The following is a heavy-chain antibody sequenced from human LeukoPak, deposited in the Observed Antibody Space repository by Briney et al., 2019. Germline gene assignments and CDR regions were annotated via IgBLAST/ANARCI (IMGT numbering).Heavy chain of an antibody. D-gene: IGHD2-2*01. CDR2: FDPEDGET. J-gene: IGHJ6*04. CDR1: GYTLTELS. Sequence: ASVKVSCKLSGYTLTELSMSWVRQAPGKGLEWMGGFDPEDGETIYAQKFQGRVTMTEDTSTDTAYMELSSLRSEDTAVYYCAKVPNIVVVPAAMGSWGKGTTVTVSS. V-gene: IGHV1-24*01. CDR3: AKVPNIVVVPAAMGS.